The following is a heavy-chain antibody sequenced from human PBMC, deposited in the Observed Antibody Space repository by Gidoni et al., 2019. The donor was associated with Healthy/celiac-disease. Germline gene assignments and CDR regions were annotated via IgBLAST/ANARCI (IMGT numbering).Heavy chain of an antibody. CDR1: GFPFSNAW. J-gene: IGHJ4*02. Sequence: EVQLVESGGGLVKPGGSLRLPCAASGFPFSNAWMSWVRQAPGKGLEWVGRIKSKTDGGTTDYAAPVKGRFTISRDDSKNTLYLQMNSLKTEDTAVYYCTTDGDEYSSSWHYWGQGTLVTVSS. CDR2: IKSKTDGGTT. D-gene: IGHD6-6*01. V-gene: IGHV3-15*01. CDR3: TTDGDEYSSSWHY.